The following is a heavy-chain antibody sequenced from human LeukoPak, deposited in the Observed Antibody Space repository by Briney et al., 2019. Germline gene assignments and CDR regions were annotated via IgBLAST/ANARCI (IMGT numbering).Heavy chain of an antibody. D-gene: IGHD3-22*01. CDR2: IYTSGST. CDR1: GGSINIYY. CDR3: ARGPYSYDSSGAFDI. Sequence: PSETLSLTCTVSGGSINIYYWSWIRQPAGKGLEWIGRIYTSGSTNYNPSLKTRVTMSVDTSKNQFSLKLSSVTAADTAVYFCARGPYSYDSSGAFDIWGQGTMVTVSS. V-gene: IGHV4-4*07. J-gene: IGHJ3*02.